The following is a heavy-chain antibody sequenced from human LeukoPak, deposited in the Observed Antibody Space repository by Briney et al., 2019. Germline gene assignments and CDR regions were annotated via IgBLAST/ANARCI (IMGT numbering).Heavy chain of an antibody. CDR1: GGSISSSNW. D-gene: IGHD3-22*01. Sequence: TSGTLSLTCAVSGGSISSSNWWSWVRQPPGKGLEWIGEIYHSGSTNYNPSLKSRVTISVDKSKNQLSLKLSSVTAADTAVYYCARGDSSGFNWFDPWGQGTLVTVSS. J-gene: IGHJ5*02. V-gene: IGHV4-4*02. CDR3: ARGDSSGFNWFDP. CDR2: IYHSGST.